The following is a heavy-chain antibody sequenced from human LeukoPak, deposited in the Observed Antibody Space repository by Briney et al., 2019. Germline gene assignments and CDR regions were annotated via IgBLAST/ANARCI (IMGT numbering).Heavy chain of an antibody. D-gene: IGHD2-21*02. CDR3: ARDCGGDCWLDY. Sequence: GGSLRLSCAASGFTFSSYAMHWVRQAPGKGLEWVAVISYDGSNKYYADSVKGRFTISRDNSKNTLYLQMNSLRAEDTAVYYCARDCGGDCWLDYWGQGTLVTVSS. J-gene: IGHJ4*02. V-gene: IGHV3-30-3*01. CDR1: GFTFSSYA. CDR2: ISYDGSNK.